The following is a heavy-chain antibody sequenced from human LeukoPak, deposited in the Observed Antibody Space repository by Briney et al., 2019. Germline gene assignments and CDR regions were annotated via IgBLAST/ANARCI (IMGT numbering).Heavy chain of an antibody. D-gene: IGHD3-3*01. J-gene: IGHJ4*02. CDR1: GFTFSDYT. CDR2: ISTSSSTI. Sequence: QPGGSLRLACAVSGFTFSDYTMTWVRQAPGKGLEWVSYISTSSSTIYYADSVKGRFTISRDNAKNALYLQMNSLRAEDTAVYYCARGTHYDFWSGSPGVWYFDYWGQGTLVTVSS. V-gene: IGHV3-48*04. CDR3: ARGTHYDFWSGSPGVWYFDY.